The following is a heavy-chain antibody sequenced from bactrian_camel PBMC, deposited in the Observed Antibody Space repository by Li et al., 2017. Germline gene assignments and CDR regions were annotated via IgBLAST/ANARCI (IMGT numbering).Heavy chain of an antibody. Sequence: QLVESGGGLVQPGGSLRLSCAVSGFTLSRYDMVWVRQAPGKGLEWVSNIAAAGGSTYYTGSVKGRFTASRDNAKNTVYLQMNSLKPEDSAMYYCAARRGGDTWDGSAFGYWGQGTQVTVS. CDR1: GFTLSRYD. J-gene: IGHJ6*01. CDR2: IAAAGGST. CDR3: AARRGGDTWDGSAFGY. D-gene: IGHD3*01. V-gene: IGHV3S40*01.